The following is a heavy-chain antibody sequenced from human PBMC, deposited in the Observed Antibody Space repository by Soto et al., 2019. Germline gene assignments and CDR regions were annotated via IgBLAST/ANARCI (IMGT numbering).Heavy chain of an antibody. J-gene: IGHJ5*02. CDR3: ANLCRPNYYDASGFFKANGFDP. Sequence: QVQLVQSGAEVKKPGSSMKVSCKASGGTFNSYAINWLRQAPGQGLEWMGGIIPIVETPKYAQKFQGRGTRTADESTNTVYMELSRLRSEDTAMYYSANLCRPNYYDASGFFKANGFDPWGQGTLVTVSS. V-gene: IGHV1-69*01. CDR1: GGTFNSYA. CDR2: IIPIVETP. D-gene: IGHD3-22*01.